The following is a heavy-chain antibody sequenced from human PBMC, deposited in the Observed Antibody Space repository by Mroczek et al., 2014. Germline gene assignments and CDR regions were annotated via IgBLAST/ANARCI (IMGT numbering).Heavy chain of an antibody. Sequence: EVQLVETGGGLVQPGGSLRLSCAASGFTFSSYAMSWVRQAPGKGLEWVSAISGSGGSTYYADSVKGRFTISRDNSKNTLYLQMNSLRAEDTAVYYCAKAYGVVTTYYYYMDVWGKGTNGHRLL. CDR2: ISGSGGST. CDR3: AKAYGVVTTYYYYMDV. D-gene: IGHD3-3*01. V-gene: IGHV3-23*04. J-gene: IGHJ6*03. CDR1: GFTFSSYA.